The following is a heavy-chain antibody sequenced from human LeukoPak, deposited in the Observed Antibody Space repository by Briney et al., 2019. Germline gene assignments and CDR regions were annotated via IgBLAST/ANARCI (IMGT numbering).Heavy chain of an antibody. CDR1: GYTFTSYA. CDR3: ARVGLNYYDSSGPRAFDI. Sequence: ASVKVSCKASGYTFTSYAMNWVRQAPGQGLEWMGWINTNTGNPTYAQGFTGRFVFSLDTSVSTAYLQISSLKAEDTAVYYCARVGLNYYDSSGPRAFDIWGQGTMVTVSS. J-gene: IGHJ3*02. D-gene: IGHD3-22*01. CDR2: INTNTGNP. V-gene: IGHV7-4-1*02.